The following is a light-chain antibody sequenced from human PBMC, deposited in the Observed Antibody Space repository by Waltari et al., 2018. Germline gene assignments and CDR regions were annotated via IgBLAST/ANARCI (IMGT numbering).Light chain of an antibody. CDR2: DAS. V-gene: IGKV3-20*01. CDR3: QQYRMTPVS. J-gene: IGKJ2*03. Sequence: EVLLTHSPGTLSLSPGDRATLSCRASESVGNLLAWYQQKPGQAPRLLIYDASTGATGIPDRFSGSGSGTEFTLTISRLEAGDFAMYYCQQYRMTPVSFGQGTKVEIK. CDR1: ESVGNL.